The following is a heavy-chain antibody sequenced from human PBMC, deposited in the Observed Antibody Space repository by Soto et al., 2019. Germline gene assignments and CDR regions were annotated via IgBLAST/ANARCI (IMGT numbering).Heavy chain of an antibody. J-gene: IGHJ4*02. Sequence: SETLSLTCSVSGVSVSTYYWAWIRQPPGRGLEWVGHMYNSGNTNYNPSLESRVTISVDVSKNQFSLKLSSVTAADTAMYYCARDRDFRFDDRGQGSLVTGSS. CDR2: MYNSGNT. V-gene: IGHV4-59*02. CDR3: ARDRDFRFDD. CDR1: GVSVSTYY.